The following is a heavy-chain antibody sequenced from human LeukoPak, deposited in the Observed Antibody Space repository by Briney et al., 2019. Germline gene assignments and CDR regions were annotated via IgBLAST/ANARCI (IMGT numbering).Heavy chain of an antibody. Sequence: HCESLKIFCKGSGYIFASYWIAWVRQLPGKSLEWMGFIYPGDSDTRYSPSFQGQVTISADKCISTAYLQWSSLKGSDTGIYYCARQWGDCSSPSCYSAYWGQGTLVTVSS. V-gene: IGHV5-51*01. CDR3: ARQWGDCSSPSCYSAY. D-gene: IGHD2-2*01. CDR2: IYPGDSDT. J-gene: IGHJ4*02. CDR1: GYIFASYW.